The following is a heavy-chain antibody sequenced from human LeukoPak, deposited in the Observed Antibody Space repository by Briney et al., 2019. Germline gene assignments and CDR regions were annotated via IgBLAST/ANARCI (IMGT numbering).Heavy chain of an antibody. Sequence: GGSLRLSCAASGFTLSSYTMNWVRQAPGRGLEWVSSVSASGSFIYYADSVKGRFTVSRDNAKNSLYLQMNSLRVEDTAIYYCSNKRDYWGQGTLVTVSS. CDR2: VSASGSFI. CDR3: SNKRDY. V-gene: IGHV3-21*06. CDR1: GFTLSSYT. J-gene: IGHJ4*02.